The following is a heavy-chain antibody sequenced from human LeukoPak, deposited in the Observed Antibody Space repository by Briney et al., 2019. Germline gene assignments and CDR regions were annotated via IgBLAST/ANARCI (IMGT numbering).Heavy chain of an antibody. Sequence: SETLSLTCTVSGGSITTYYWSWIRQPAGKGLEWIGRIYTSGSTNYNPSLKSRVTMSVDTSQNQFSLKLTSVTAADTAIYYCARGQDAFKTGYWGQGTLVTVSS. CDR2: IYTSGST. CDR1: GGSITTYY. V-gene: IGHV4-4*07. CDR3: ARGQDAFKTGY. J-gene: IGHJ4*02. D-gene: IGHD5-24*01.